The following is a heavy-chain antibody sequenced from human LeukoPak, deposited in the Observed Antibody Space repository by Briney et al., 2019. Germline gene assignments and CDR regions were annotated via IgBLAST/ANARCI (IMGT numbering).Heavy chain of an antibody. CDR3: ARDQDTAMVSYYYYGMDV. CDR1: GGTFSSYA. D-gene: IGHD5-18*01. Sequence: ASVKVSCKASGGTFSSYAISWVRQAPGQGLEWMGGIIPIFGTANYAQKFQGRVTITADESTSTAYMELSSLRSEDTAVYYCARDQDTAMVSYYYYGMDVWGQGTTVTVSS. CDR2: IIPIFGTA. V-gene: IGHV1-69*13. J-gene: IGHJ6*02.